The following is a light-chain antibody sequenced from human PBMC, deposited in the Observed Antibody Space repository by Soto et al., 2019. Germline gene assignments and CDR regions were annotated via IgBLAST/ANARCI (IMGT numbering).Light chain of an antibody. CDR1: QGIRHD. Sequence: AIQMTQSPSSLSASVGDSVTITCRASQGIRHDLGWYQQKPGEAPKLLIYDASTLHSGVPSRFSGGGSGTDFTLTISSLQPEDFATYYCQQVNVYPSTFGGGTKVDIK. CDR2: DAS. V-gene: IGKV1-6*01. J-gene: IGKJ4*01. CDR3: QQVNVYPST.